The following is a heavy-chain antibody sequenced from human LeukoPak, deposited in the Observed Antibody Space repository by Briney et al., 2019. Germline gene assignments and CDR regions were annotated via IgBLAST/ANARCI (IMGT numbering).Heavy chain of an antibody. CDR2: IYYSGST. CDR1: GGSPSSYY. Sequence: SETLSLTCTVSGGSPSSYYWSWIRQPPGKGLEWIGYIYYSGSTNYNPSLKSRVTISVDTSKNQFSLKLSSVTAADTAVYYCARHTLGYSYGPDYWGQGTLVTVSS. CDR3: ARHTLGYSYGPDY. D-gene: IGHD5-18*01. V-gene: IGHV4-59*08. J-gene: IGHJ4*02.